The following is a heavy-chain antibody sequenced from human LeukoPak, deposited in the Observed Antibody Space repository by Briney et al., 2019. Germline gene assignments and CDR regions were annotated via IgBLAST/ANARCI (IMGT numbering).Heavy chain of an antibody. Sequence: ASVKVSRKASGYTFTSYAMHWVRQAPGQRLEWMGWINAGNGNTKYSQKFQGRVTITRDTSASTAYMELSSLRSEGTAVYYCARATGKDILTGRKLDHWGQGTLVSVSS. J-gene: IGHJ4*02. CDR3: ARATGKDILTGRKLDH. CDR2: INAGNGNT. CDR1: GYTFTSYA. D-gene: IGHD3-9*01. V-gene: IGHV1-3*01.